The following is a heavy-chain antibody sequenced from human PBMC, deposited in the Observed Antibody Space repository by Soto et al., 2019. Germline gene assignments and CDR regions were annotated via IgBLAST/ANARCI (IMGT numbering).Heavy chain of an antibody. Sequence: QVQLQQWGAGLLKPSETLSLTCAVYGGSFSGYYWSWIRQPPGKGLEWIGEINHSGSTNYNPSLKSRVTISVDTSKNRFSLKLSSVTAADTAVYYCARGWDIVVVPAPNWFDPWGQGTLVTVSS. CDR1: GGSFSGYY. V-gene: IGHV4-34*01. J-gene: IGHJ5*02. CDR3: ARGWDIVVVPAPNWFDP. D-gene: IGHD2-2*01. CDR2: INHSGST.